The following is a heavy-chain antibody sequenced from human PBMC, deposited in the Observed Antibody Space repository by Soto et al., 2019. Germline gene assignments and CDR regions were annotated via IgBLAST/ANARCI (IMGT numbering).Heavy chain of an antibody. V-gene: IGHV1-2*04. Sequence: GASVKVSCKASGYTFTGYYMHWVRQAPGQGLEWMGWINPNSGGTNYAQKFQGWVTMTRDTSISTAYMELSRLRSDDTAVYYCARGATIFGVVPPPDYWGKGTLVTVS. CDR1: GYTFTGYY. CDR2: INPNSGGT. D-gene: IGHD3-3*01. CDR3: ARGATIFGVVPPPDY. J-gene: IGHJ4*02.